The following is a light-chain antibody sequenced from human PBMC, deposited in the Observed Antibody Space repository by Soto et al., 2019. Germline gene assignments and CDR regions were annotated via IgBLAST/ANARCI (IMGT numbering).Light chain of an antibody. Sequence: EIVLMQSPGTLSLSPGEGATLSCRASQSVNNNYLAWYQQRPGQAPTVLIFDTSRRATGVPDTFSGSGSGTDFTLRSSRVEPDDFAVYYCQQYGSSQFTFGPGTKVNIK. CDR3: QQYGSSQFT. J-gene: IGKJ3*01. V-gene: IGKV3-20*01. CDR1: QSVNNNY. CDR2: DTS.